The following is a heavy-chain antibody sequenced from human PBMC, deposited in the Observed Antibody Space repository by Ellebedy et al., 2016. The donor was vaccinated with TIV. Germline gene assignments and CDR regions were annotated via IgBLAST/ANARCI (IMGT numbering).Heavy chain of an antibody. Sequence: SVKVSXKASGGTFSSYAISWVRQAPGQGLEWMGGIIPIFGTANYAQKFQGRVTITADESTSTAYMELSSLRSEDTAVYYCAREYYGDYEEYYYGMDVWGQGTTVTVSS. CDR3: AREYYGDYEEYYYGMDV. J-gene: IGHJ6*02. CDR1: GGTFSSYA. V-gene: IGHV1-69*13. CDR2: IIPIFGTA. D-gene: IGHD4-17*01.